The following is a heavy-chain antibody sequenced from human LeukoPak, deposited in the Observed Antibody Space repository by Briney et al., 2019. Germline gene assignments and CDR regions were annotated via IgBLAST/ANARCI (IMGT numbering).Heavy chain of an antibody. CDR3: ARRIWNADYVGGWFDP. D-gene: IGHD4-17*01. CDR2: ISPIGNVA. J-gene: IGHJ5*02. CDR1: GGTFSSLS. V-gene: IGHV1-69*02. Sequence: GASVKVSCKASGGTFSSLSFSWVRQAPGQGLEWMGRISPIGNVAEYAQKFQGRLTFSADKSTSTVHMGLSSLRSVDTAVYFCARRIWNADYVGGWFDPWGREPWSPSPQ.